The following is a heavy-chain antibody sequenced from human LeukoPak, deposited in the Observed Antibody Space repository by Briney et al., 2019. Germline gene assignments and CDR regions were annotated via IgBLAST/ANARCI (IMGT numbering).Heavy chain of an antibody. V-gene: IGHV3-21*04. CDR3: ATYRQVLLPFES. D-gene: IGHD2-8*02. Sequence: GGSLRLSCAASGFTFSSYSMNWVRQAPGKGLEWVSSTFTSGGEIHYADSVRGRFTISRDNSKSTLSLQMNSLRAEDTAIYYCATYRQVLLPFESWGQGTLVTVSS. CDR2: TFTSGGEI. CDR1: GFTFSSYS. J-gene: IGHJ4*02.